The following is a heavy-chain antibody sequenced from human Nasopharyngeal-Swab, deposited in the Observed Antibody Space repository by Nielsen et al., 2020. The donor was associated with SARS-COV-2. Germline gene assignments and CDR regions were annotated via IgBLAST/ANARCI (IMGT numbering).Heavy chain of an antibody. Sequence: GESLKISCAASGFTFSSYSMNWARQAPGKGLEWVSSISSSSSSIYYADSVKGRFTISRDNAKNSLYLQMNSLRAEDTAVYYCARDQTYSSGWYGPYYLDYWGQGTLVTVSS. V-gene: IGHV3-21*01. CDR3: ARDQTYSSGWYGPYYLDY. CDR2: ISSSSSSI. D-gene: IGHD6-19*01. J-gene: IGHJ4*02. CDR1: GFTFSSYS.